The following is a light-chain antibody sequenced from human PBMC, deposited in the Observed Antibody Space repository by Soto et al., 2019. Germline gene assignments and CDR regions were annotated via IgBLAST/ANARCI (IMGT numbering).Light chain of an antibody. CDR3: QQYNGYRTWT. V-gene: IGKV1-5*01. J-gene: IGKJ1*01. Sequence: DIQMTQSPATLSASVGDRVSITCRASQDISRWLAWYQQKPGKAPKVLIWDASRVQRGVPSRFTGSGSGTEFTHTINGLQPDDFATYYCQQYNGYRTWTFGQGTKVDIK. CDR2: DAS. CDR1: QDISRW.